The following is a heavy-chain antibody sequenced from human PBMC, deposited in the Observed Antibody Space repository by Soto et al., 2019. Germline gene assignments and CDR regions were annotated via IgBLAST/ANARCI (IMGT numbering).Heavy chain of an antibody. CDR3: ARHIMVTGVTSNWFDT. J-gene: IGHJ5*02. V-gene: IGHV1-69*06. Sequence: SVKVSCKASGGTFSSYAISWVRQAPGQGLEWMGGIIPIFGTANYAQKFQGRVTITADKSTSTAYMELSSLRSEDTAVYYCARHIMVTGVTSNWFDTWGQGTLATVSS. CDR2: IIPIFGTA. D-gene: IGHD2-21*01. CDR1: GGTFSSYA.